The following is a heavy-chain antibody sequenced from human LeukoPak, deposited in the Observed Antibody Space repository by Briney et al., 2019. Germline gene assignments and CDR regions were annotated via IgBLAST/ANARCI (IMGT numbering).Heavy chain of an antibody. CDR1: GGSISSYY. Sequence: SETLSLTCTVSGGSISSYYWNWIRQPPGKGLEWIGYIYYSGNTNYNPSLKSRVTISVDTSKNQFSLKLSSVTAADTALYYCARFAATPPYYQYYYMDVWGKGTTVTISS. CDR2: IYYSGNT. J-gene: IGHJ6*03. D-gene: IGHD2-15*01. CDR3: ARFAATPPYYQYYYMDV. V-gene: IGHV4-59*01.